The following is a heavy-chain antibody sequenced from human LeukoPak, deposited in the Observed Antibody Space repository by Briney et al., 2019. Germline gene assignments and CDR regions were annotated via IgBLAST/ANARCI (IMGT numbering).Heavy chain of an antibody. CDR3: ARGGEYNYGYVDFDY. J-gene: IGHJ4*02. CDR2: INAGNGNT. V-gene: IGHV1-3*01. CDR1: GYTFTSYA. D-gene: IGHD5-18*01. Sequence: ASVKVSCKASGYTFTSYAMHWVRQAPGQRLEWMGWINAGNGNTKYSQKFKGRVTITRDTSESKAYMELSSLRSEDTAVYYCARGGEYNYGYVDFDYWGQGTLVTVSS.